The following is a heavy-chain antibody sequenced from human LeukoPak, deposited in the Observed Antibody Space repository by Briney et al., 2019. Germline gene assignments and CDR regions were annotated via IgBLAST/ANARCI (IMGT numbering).Heavy chain of an antibody. D-gene: IGHD6-13*01. J-gene: IGHJ4*02. Sequence: GGSLRLSCAASGFTFSSYGMHWVRQAPGKGLEWVAFIRYDGINKYYSDSVKGRFTVSRDNSKNTLYLQMNSLRAEDTAVYYCTKDPGAASGIGHEYWGQGTLVTVSS. CDR1: GFTFSSYG. CDR3: TKDPGAASGIGHEY. CDR2: IRYDGINK. V-gene: IGHV3-30*02.